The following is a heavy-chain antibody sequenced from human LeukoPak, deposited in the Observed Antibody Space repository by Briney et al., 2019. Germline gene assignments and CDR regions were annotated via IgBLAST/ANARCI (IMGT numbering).Heavy chain of an antibody. CDR2: ISYDGSNK. V-gene: IGHV3-30*03. D-gene: IGHD3-22*01. Sequence: GGSLRLSCAAPGFTFSSYGMHWVRQAPGKGLEWVAVISYDGSNKYYADSVKGRFTISRDNAKNSLYLQMNSLRAEDTAVYYCARGLADYYDSSGPSDYWGQGTLVTVSS. CDR1: GFTFSSYG. J-gene: IGHJ4*02. CDR3: ARGLADYYDSSGPSDY.